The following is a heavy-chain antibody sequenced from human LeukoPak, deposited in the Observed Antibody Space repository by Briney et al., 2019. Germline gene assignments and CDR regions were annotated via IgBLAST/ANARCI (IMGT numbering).Heavy chain of an antibody. J-gene: IGHJ4*02. V-gene: IGHV1-3*01. CDR3: ARAGTGIAAAGDFDY. CDR2: INAGNGNT. Sequence: ASVKVSCKASGYTFTSYAMHWVRQAPGQRLEWMGWINAGNGNTKYSQKFQGRVTITRDTSASTAYMELSSLRSEDTAVYYCARAGTGIAAAGDFDYWGQGTLVTVSS. D-gene: IGHD6-13*01. CDR1: GYTFTSYA.